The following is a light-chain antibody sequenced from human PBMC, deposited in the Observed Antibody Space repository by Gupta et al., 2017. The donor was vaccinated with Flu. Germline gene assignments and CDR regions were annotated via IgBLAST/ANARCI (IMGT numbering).Light chain of an antibody. CDR1: QSVSSNY. J-gene: IGKJ5*01. Sequence: EIVLAQSPATLSLSPGERATLSCGASQSVSSNYSAWYQPKPGLAPRLLIYDASTRATGIPDRFSGSGSGTDFTLTISRLEPEDFAVYYCQQYGSSPPVTFGQGTRLEIK. CDR2: DAS. V-gene: IGKV3D-20*01. CDR3: QQYGSSPPVT.